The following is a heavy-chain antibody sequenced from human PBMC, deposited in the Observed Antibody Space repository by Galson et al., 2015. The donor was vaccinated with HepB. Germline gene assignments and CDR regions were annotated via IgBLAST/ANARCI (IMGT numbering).Heavy chain of an antibody. V-gene: IGHV3-53*01. D-gene: IGHD7-27*01. CDR2: IYSSSSST. CDR1: GFSVYSNY. CDR3: AQLGTGY. Sequence: CAASGFSVYSNYMNWVRQAPGKGLEWVSLIYSSSSSTNYADFVRGRFTISRDTSKNTVYLQMSRLRADDTAIYYCAQLGTGYWGRGTLVTVSS. J-gene: IGHJ4*02.